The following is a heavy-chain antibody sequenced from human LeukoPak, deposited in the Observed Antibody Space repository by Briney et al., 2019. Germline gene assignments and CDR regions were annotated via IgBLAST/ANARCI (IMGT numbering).Heavy chain of an antibody. D-gene: IGHD3-22*01. J-gene: IGHJ4*02. Sequence: SETLSLTCTVSGGSIRSTNYYWSWIRQDPAKGLEWIGYIYHSGSTYYNPSLKSQVTISLDTSKNQFSLKLRSVTAADTAVYYCTRANYYDSTGYLPVVYPSDYWGQGTLVTVSS. CDR3: TRANYYDSTGYLPVVYPSDY. V-gene: IGHV4-31*01. CDR1: GGSIRSTNYY. CDR2: IYHSGST.